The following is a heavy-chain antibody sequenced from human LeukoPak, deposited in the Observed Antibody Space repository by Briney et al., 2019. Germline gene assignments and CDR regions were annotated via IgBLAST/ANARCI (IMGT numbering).Heavy chain of an antibody. V-gene: IGHV1-69*13. Sequence: SVTVSCKASGGTFSSYAISWVRQAPGQGVEWMGGIIPIFGTANYAQKFQGRVTITADESTSTAYMELSSLRSEDTAVYYCARVGAPYHYYYYMDVWGKGTTVTISS. CDR3: ARVGAPYHYYYYMDV. CDR2: IIPIFGTA. D-gene: IGHD1-26*01. CDR1: GGTFSSYA. J-gene: IGHJ6*03.